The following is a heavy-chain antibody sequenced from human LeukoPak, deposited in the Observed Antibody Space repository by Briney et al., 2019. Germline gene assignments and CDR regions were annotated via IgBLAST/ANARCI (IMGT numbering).Heavy chain of an antibody. Sequence: ASVKVSCKVSRYTLSEFSMHWVRQAPGKGLEWMGGFDPEDGETIYAQKFQGRVSMTEDTSTDTAYMELSSLRSEDTAVYYCVASSPQNWKAHDYWSQGTLVTVSS. V-gene: IGHV1-24*01. CDR3: VASSPQNWKAHDY. CDR1: RYTLSEFS. J-gene: IGHJ4*02. D-gene: IGHD1-1*01. CDR2: FDPEDGET.